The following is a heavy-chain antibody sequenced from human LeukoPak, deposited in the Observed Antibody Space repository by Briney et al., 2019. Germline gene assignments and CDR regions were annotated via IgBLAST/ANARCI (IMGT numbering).Heavy chain of an antibody. CDR1: GFIFSNYA. J-gene: IGHJ4*02. D-gene: IGHD4/OR15-4a*01. Sequence: PGGSLRLSCSASGFIFSNYAIHWVRQAPGKGLEFVSAIGSNGESTYYADSVKGRFTISRDNSKNTLYLQMSSLRVEDTAVYYYLKTDYAGTDYWGQGTLVTVSS. CDR2: IGSNGEST. V-gene: IGHV3-64D*06. CDR3: LKTDYAGTDY.